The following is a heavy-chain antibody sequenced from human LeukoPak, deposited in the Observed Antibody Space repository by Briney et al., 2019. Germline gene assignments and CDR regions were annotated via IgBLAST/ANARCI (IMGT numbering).Heavy chain of an antibody. CDR2: IIPIFGTA. CDR1: GGTFSSYA. J-gene: IGHJ4*02. V-gene: IGHV1-69*05. Sequence: SVKVSCKASGGTFSSYAISWVRQAPGQGLEWMGGIIPIFGTANYAQKFQGRVTITTDESTSTAYMELSSLRSEDMAVYYCASDLYSSGWLYYFDYWGQGTLVTVSS. CDR3: ASDLYSSGWLYYFDY. D-gene: IGHD6-19*01.